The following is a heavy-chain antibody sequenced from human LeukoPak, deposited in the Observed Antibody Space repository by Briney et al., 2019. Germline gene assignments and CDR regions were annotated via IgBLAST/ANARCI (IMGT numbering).Heavy chain of an antibody. CDR2: IYYSGST. V-gene: IGHV4-59*01. Sequence: PSETLSLTCTVSGGSISSYYGSWIRQPPGKGLEWIGYIYYSGSTSYNPSLKSRVTISVDTSKNQFSLKLSSVPAADTAVYYSAGPLYCGGGSCYCDYWGQGTLVTVSS. CDR1: GGSISSYY. J-gene: IGHJ4*02. CDR3: AGPLYCGGGSCYCDY. D-gene: IGHD2-15*01.